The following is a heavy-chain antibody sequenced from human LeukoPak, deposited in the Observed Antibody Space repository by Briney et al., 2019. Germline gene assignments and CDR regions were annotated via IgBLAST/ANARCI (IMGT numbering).Heavy chain of an antibody. CDR1: GGXISSATYY. CDR2: IYYTGTT. V-gene: IGHV4-39*01. J-gene: IGHJ5*02. D-gene: IGHD2-15*01. Sequence: SETLSLTCNVSGGXISSATYYWGWLRQPPGKGLEWCGSIYYTGTTYYSPSLKSRVTISVHTSKNQLSLKLNSVTAADTAVYYCARQECNGGSCYSRAIWFDPWGQGTLVTVSS. CDR3: ARQECNGGSCYSRAIWFDP.